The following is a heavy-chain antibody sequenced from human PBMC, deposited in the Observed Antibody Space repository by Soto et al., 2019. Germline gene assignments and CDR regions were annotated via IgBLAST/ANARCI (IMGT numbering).Heavy chain of an antibody. D-gene: IGHD6-19*01. V-gene: IGHV3-43*01. Sequence: GGSLRLSCAASGFTFDDYTMHWVRQAPGKGLEWVSLISWDGGSTYYADSVKGRFTISRDNSKNSLYLQVNSLRTEDTALYYCAKDIGDPAVAGDRYYYGMDVWGQGTTVTVSS. CDR1: GFTFDDYT. CDR2: ISWDGGST. CDR3: AKDIGDPAVAGDRYYYGMDV. J-gene: IGHJ6*02.